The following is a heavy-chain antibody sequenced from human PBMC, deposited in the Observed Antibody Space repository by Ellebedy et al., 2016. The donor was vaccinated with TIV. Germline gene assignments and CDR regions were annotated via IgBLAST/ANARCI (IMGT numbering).Heavy chain of an antibody. D-gene: IGHD3-22*01. J-gene: IGHJ4*02. CDR2: ISTGGAT. CDR3: GKEILVVVTPALDH. V-gene: IGHV3-23*01. CDR1: GFPFSNYA. Sequence: GESLKISCAASGFPFSNYAMGWVRQAPGEGLEWVSTISTGGATYYADSVKGRFTISRDNSKNTVYLQMSSLRAEDTAVYYCGKEILVVVTPALDHWGQGTLVTVSS.